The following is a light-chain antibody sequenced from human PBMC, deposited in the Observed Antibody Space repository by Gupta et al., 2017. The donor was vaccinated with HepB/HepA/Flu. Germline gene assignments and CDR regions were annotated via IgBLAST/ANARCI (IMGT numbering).Light chain of an antibody. CDR1: QSVLYSSNNKNY. J-gene: IGKJ1*01. CDR2: WAS. V-gene: IGKV4-1*01. CDR3: QQYYRTTLT. Sequence: DIVMTQSPDSLAVSLGERATINCKSSQSVLYSSNNKNYLAWYQQKPGQPPKLLIDWASTRESGVPDRGSGSGSGTDFTLTISSLQAEDVAVYYCQQYYRTTLTFGQGTKVEIK.